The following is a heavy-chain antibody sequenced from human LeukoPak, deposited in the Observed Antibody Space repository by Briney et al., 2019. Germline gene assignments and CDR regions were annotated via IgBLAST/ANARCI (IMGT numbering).Heavy chain of an antibody. CDR1: GLSISNDR. J-gene: IGHJ4*02. V-gene: IGHV3-7*01. D-gene: IGHD4-17*01. CDR2: VKQGGREK. Sequence: GGSLRLSCAASGLSISNDRMSWVRQAPGKGLEWVASVKQGGREKYYVDSVKGRFDTSRDDAKNSLYLQMSTLRSDDTALYYCASYYGINWVIGYWGQGTLVTVSS. CDR3: ASYYGINWVIGY.